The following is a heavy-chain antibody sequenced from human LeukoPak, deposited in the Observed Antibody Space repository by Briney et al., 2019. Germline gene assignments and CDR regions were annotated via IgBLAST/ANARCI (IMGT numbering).Heavy chain of an antibody. D-gene: IGHD2-2*01. J-gene: IGHJ4*02. CDR1: GGSISSNY. CDR2: FHDSEST. Sequence: SETLSLTCNVSGGSISSNYWSWIRQPPGKGLEWIGYFHDSESTNYNPSLKSRVSISVDTSKNQFSLKLSSVTAADTAVYYCARDSTHCSSTSCYPYYFDYWGQGTLVTVSS. CDR3: ARDSTHCSSTSCYPYYFDY. V-gene: IGHV4-59*12.